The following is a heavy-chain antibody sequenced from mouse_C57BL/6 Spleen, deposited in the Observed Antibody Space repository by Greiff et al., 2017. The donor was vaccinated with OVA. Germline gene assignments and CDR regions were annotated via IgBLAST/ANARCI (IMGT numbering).Heavy chain of an antibody. Sequence: VQLQQSVAELVRPGASVKLSCTASGFNIKNNYMHWVKQRPEQGLEWIGRIDPANGNTKYAPKFQGKATITADTASNTAYLQLSSLTSEDTAIYYCARRNWDDAMDYWGQGTSVTVSS. D-gene: IGHD4-1*01. CDR2: IDPANGNT. J-gene: IGHJ4*01. CDR1: GFNIKNNY. V-gene: IGHV14-3*01. CDR3: ARRNWDDAMDY.